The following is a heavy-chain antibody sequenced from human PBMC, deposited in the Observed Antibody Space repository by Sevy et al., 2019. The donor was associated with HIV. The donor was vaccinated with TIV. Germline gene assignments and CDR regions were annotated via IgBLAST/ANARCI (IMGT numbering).Heavy chain of an antibody. CDR1: GFTFSNAW. CDR2: IKSKTDGGTT. CDR3: TTESVDTAMVPFDY. Sequence: GGSLRLSCAASGFTFSNAWISWVRQAPGKGLEWVGRIKSKTDGGTTDYAAPVKGRFTISRDDSKNTLYLQMNSLKTEDTAVYYCTTESVDTAMVPFDYWGQGTLVTVSS. V-gene: IGHV3-15*01. D-gene: IGHD5-18*01. J-gene: IGHJ4*02.